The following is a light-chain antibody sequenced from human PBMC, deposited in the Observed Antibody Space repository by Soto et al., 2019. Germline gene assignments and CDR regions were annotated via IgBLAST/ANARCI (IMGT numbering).Light chain of an antibody. V-gene: IGLV2-23*02. J-gene: IGLJ3*02. CDR3: CSYAGSGTWV. Sequence: QSVLTQPASVSGSPGQSITISCTGASSDVGSYNLVSWYQQHPGEAPKLMIYEVSKRPSGISNRFSGSKSGNTASLTIFGLQAEDEADFYCCSYAGSGTWVFGGGTKLTVL. CDR1: SSDVGSYNL. CDR2: EVS.